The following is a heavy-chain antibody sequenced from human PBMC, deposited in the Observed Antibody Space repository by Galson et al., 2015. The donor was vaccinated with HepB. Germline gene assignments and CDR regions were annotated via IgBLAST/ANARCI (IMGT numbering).Heavy chain of an antibody. Sequence: SLRLSCAASGFIFNSYAMNWVRQAPGKGLEYVSGISNNADSTNYADSVKGRFTISRDNSKNALYLQLSSLTTEDTAVYYCVKEHSTGYGTSWFYFDYWGQGALVTVSS. CDR3: VKEHSTGYGTSWFYFDY. CDR1: GFIFNSYA. J-gene: IGHJ4*02. V-gene: IGHV3-64D*06. D-gene: IGHD6-19*01. CDR2: ISNNADST.